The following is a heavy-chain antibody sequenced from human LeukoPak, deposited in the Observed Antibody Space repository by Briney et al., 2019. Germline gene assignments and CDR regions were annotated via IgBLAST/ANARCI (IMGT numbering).Heavy chain of an antibody. Sequence: PGGSLRLSCAASGFTFSSYDMHWVRQAPGRGLEWVSSIGTAADTYSPGSVKGRFTISRENAKNSLYLKMNSLRDGDTAVYYCARGRIVGITETKGYFDYWGEGIMVTVCS. D-gene: IGHD1-7*01. CDR2: IGTAADT. J-gene: IGHJ4*02. V-gene: IGHV3-13*01. CDR3: ARGRIVGITETKGYFDY. CDR1: GFTFSSYD.